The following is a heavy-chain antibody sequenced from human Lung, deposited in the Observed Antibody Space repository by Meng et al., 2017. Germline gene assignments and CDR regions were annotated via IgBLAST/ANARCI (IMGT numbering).Heavy chain of an antibody. D-gene: IGHD3-10*01. J-gene: IGHJ4*02. V-gene: IGHV1-18*01. Sequence: QLLQAGAEGKQPGAAWKGACKASDYTFTGYGVCWVRQAPGQGLEWMAWLGAHPGDTSFAPKFLGRVTVTADTATATAYMELRSLRSDDTAVYYCARGTPGRSYCDYWGLGTLVTVSS. CDR2: LGAHPGDT. CDR1: DYTFTGYG. CDR3: ARGTPGRSYCDY.